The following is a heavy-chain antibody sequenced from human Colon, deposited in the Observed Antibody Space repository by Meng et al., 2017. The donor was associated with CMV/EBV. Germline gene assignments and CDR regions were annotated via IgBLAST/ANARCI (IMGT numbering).Heavy chain of an antibody. CDR1: EYTFSDYH. J-gene: IGHJ4*02. Sequence: DPLMQSGAGVKAPWASVKVTCNTSEYTFSDYHMHVVRQAPGKGLEWMGWIRSDGSATNYAQKFRGRVTMTRDASVSTAYMELSGLTSDDTAVYFCVRSSGWSLFDYWGPGALVTVSS. D-gene: IGHD6-19*01. CDR2: IRSDGSAT. V-gene: IGHV1-2*02. CDR3: VRSSGWSLFDY.